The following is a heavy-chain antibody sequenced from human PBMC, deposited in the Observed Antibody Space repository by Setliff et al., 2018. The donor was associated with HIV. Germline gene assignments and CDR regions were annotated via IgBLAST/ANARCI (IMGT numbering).Heavy chain of an antibody. CDR3: ARDTSSSY. J-gene: IGHJ4*02. CDR2: INPKSGAT. V-gene: IGHV1-2*06. Sequence: ASVKVSCKASGYSFTGYYVNWVRQAPGQGLEWMGRINPKSGATNLAQKFQGRVTLTRDTTVTTVYMELTSLRSDDTAVYFCARDTSSSYWGQGTPGAVSS. D-gene: IGHD2-2*01. CDR1: GYSFTGYY.